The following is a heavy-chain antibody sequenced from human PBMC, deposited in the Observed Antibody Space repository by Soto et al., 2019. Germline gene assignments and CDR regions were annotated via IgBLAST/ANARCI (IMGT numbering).Heavy chain of an antibody. Sequence: PSETLSLTCTVSGGSISSYYWSWIRQPPGKGLEWIGYIYYSGSTYYNPSLKSRVTISVDTSKNQFSLKLSSVTAADTAVYYCARGPLVLRYFDWSLTGPSDYWGQGTLVTVSS. CDR3: ARGPLVLRYFDWSLTGPSDY. CDR1: GGSISSYY. CDR2: IYYSGST. J-gene: IGHJ4*02. V-gene: IGHV4-59*12. D-gene: IGHD3-9*01.